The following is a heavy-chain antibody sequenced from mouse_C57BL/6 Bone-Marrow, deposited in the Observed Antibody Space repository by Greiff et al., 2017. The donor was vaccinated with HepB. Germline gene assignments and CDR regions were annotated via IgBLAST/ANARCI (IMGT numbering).Heavy chain of an antibody. CDR1: GFSLTSYG. Sequence: QVQLKQSGPGLVQPSQSLSITCTVSGFSLTSYGVHWVRQSPGKGLEWLGVIWSGGSTDYNAAFISRLSISKDNSKSQVFFKMNSLQADDTAIYYCARLLRYPYWYFDVWGTGTTVTVSS. CDR2: IWSGGST. CDR3: ARLLRYPYWYFDV. J-gene: IGHJ1*03. V-gene: IGHV2-2*01. D-gene: IGHD1-1*01.